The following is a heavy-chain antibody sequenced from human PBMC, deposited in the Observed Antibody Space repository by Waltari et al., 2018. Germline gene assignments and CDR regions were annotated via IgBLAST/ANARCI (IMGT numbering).Heavy chain of an antibody. D-gene: IGHD2-15*01. CDR1: GGSISSGSYY. J-gene: IGHJ4*02. V-gene: IGHV4-61*02. Sequence: QVQLQESGPGLVKPSQTLSLTCTVSGGSISSGSYYWSWIRQPAGKGLEWIGSIYYSGRTYYNPSLKSRVTISVDTSKNQFSLKLSSVTAADTAVYYCARGGVVVAVTDYWGQGTLVTVSS. CDR2: IYYSGRT. CDR3: ARGGVVVAVTDY.